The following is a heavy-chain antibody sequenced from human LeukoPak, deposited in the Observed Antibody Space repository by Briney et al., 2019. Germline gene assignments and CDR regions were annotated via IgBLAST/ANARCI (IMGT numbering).Heavy chain of an antibody. V-gene: IGHV1-8*01. J-gene: IGHJ6*03. Sequence: GASVKVSCKASGYTFTSYDINWVRQATGRGLEWMGWMNPNSGNTGYAQKFQGRVTMTRNTSISTAYMELSSLRSEDTAVYYCARGTNSNRVKRGRPAYIQNRYYYYYYMDVWGKGTTVTVSS. CDR2: MNPNSGNT. D-gene: IGHD1-14*01. CDR3: ARGTNSNRVKRGRPAYIQNRYYYYYYMDV. CDR1: GYTFTSYD.